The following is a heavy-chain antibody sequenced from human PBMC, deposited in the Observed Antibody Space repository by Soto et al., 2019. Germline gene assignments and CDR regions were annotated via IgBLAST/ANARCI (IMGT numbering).Heavy chain of an antibody. Sequence: QVQLVQSGAEVKKPWSSVKVSCTASGGTFSSYAISWVRQAPGQGLEWMGGIIPIFGTANYAQKFQGRVTIAADKSTSTAYMELSSLRSEDTAVYYCARSITLVRGQAFHIWGQGTMVTLSA. J-gene: IGHJ3*02. CDR1: GGTFSSYA. CDR3: ARSITLVRGQAFHI. V-gene: IGHV1-69*06. D-gene: IGHD3-10*01. CDR2: IIPIFGTA.